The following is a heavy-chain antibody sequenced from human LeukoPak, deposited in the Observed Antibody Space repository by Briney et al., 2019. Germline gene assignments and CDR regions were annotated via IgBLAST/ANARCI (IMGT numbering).Heavy chain of an antibody. J-gene: IGHJ3*01. CDR2: VLYSGIT. V-gene: IGHV4-59*11. Sequence: PSETLSLTCSISGGSITTHYWTWIRQPPGKGLEWIGYVLYSGITNYNPSLRGRITISVDTSQNQFSLSLRSVTAADTAVYYCARDLTTVTKGFDPWGQGTMVTVSS. CDR3: ARDLTTVTKGFDP. CDR1: GGSITTHY. D-gene: IGHD4-17*01.